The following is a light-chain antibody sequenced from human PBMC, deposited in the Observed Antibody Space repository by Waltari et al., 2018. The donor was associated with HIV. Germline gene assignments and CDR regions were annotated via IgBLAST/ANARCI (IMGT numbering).Light chain of an antibody. CDR2: GAS. J-gene: IGKJ4*01. V-gene: IGKV3-15*01. CDR3: QQYNDWPLT. Sequence: DIVMTQSPATLSVSPGERATLSCRASQGVSSNLAWHQQKPGQAPRLLIYGASTRATGIPARFSGSGAGTEFTLTISSLQSEDFAVYYCQQYNDWPLTFGGGTKVEIK. CDR1: QGVSSN.